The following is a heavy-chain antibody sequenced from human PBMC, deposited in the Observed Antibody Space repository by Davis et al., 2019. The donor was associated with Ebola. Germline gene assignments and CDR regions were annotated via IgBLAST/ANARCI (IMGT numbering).Heavy chain of an antibody. D-gene: IGHD3-3*01. J-gene: IGHJ4*02. V-gene: IGHV1-69*06. CDR2: IIPIFGTA. CDR1: GGTFSSYA. Sequence: AASVKVSCKASGGTFSSYAISWVRQAPGQGLEWMGGIIPIFGTANYAQKFQGRVTITADKSTSTAYMELSSLRSEDTAVYYCARDRDFWSGYGFDYWGQGTLVTVSS. CDR3: ARDRDFWSGYGFDY.